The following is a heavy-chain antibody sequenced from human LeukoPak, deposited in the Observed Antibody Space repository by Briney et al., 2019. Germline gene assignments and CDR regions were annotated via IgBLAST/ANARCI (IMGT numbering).Heavy chain of an antibody. Sequence: PSQTLSLTCAVSGGSISSGGYSWSWIRQPPGKGLEWIGYIYHSGSTYYNPSLKSRVTISVDTSKNQFSLKLSSVTAADTAVYYCATRKYSSTLGPNWFDPWGQGTLVTVSS. V-gene: IGHV4-30-2*01. CDR3: ATRKYSSTLGPNWFDP. J-gene: IGHJ5*02. CDR2: IYHSGST. CDR1: GGSISSGGYS. D-gene: IGHD6-13*01.